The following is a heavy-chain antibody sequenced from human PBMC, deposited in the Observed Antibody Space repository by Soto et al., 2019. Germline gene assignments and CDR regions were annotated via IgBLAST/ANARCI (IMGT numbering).Heavy chain of an antibody. CDR1: VGTYSRYV. Sequence: SVKVSRKASVGTYSRYVISWVRQAPGQGLEWMGGIIPIFGTANYAQKFQGRVTITADESTSTAYMELSSLRSEDTAVYYCARAGPYYYYYGMDVWGQGTTVTVSS. V-gene: IGHV1-69*01. J-gene: IGHJ6*02. CDR2: IIPIFGTA. CDR3: ARAGPYYYYYGMDV.